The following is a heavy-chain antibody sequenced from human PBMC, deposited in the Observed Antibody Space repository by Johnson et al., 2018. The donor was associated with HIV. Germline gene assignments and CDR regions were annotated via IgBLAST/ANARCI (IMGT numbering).Heavy chain of an antibody. CDR1: GFTFSSYA. D-gene: IGHD1-26*01. CDR2: ISYDGSDK. J-gene: IGHJ3*02. Sequence: QVQLVESGGGVVQPGRSLRLSCAASGFTFSSYAMHWVRQAPAKGLEWVAVISYDGSDKYYADSVKGRFTISRDNSKNTLYLQMSSLRAEDTAIYYCARDSGKGSGVRFAFDIWGQGTMVTVSS. V-gene: IGHV3-30*04. CDR3: ARDSGKGSGVRFAFDI.